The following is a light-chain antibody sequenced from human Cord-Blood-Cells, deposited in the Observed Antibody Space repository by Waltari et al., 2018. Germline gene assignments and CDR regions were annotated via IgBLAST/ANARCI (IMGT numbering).Light chain of an antibody. V-gene: IGLV2-14*01. CDR3: SSYTSSSTWV. Sequence: QSALTQPASVSGSPGQSITISCPGTSSDVGGYNYVPRYQQHPGKAPKLMIYDVSKRPSGVSNRFSGSKSGNTASLTISGLQAEDEADYYCSSYTSSSTWVFCGGTKLTVL. CDR2: DVS. J-gene: IGLJ3*02. CDR1: SSDVGGYNY.